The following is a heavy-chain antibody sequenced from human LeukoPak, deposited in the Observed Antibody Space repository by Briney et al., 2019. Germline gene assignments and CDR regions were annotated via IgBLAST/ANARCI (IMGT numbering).Heavy chain of an antibody. V-gene: IGHV4-30-2*01. CDR2: IYHSGST. J-gene: IGHJ6*03. CDR1: GGSISSGGYY. CDR3: ARDPAHDYDILTGTPRRGYYYYYMDV. D-gene: IGHD3-9*01. Sequence: SETLSLTCTVSGGSISSGGYYWSWIRQPPGKGLEWIGYIYHSGSTYYNPSLKSRVTISVDRSKNQFSLKLSSVTAADTAVYYCARDPAHDYDILTGTPRRGYYYYYMDVWGKGTTVTVSS.